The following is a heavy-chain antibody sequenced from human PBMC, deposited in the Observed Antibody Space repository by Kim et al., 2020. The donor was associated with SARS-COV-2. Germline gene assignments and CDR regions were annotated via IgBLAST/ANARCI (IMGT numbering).Heavy chain of an antibody. V-gene: IGHV3-23*01. J-gene: IGHJ4*02. CDR3: AKEDSGTTGY. Sequence: STDYAAPVKGRFTISRDKSKTTLYLQMNSLIAEDTAVYYCAKEDSGTTGYWAQGTLVTVSS. CDR2: ST. D-gene: IGHD6-19*01.